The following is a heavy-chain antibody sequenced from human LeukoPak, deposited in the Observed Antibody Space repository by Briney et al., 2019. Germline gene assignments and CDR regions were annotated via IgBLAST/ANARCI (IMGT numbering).Heavy chain of an antibody. D-gene: IGHD5-12*01. J-gene: IGHJ4*02. Sequence: PSETLSLTCTVSGGSISSYYWSWIRQPPGKGLEWIGYIYYSGSTNYNPSLKSRVTISVDTSKNQFSLKLSSVTAADTAVYYCARLSGYDFRGFDYWGQGTLVTVSS. V-gene: IGHV4-59*12. CDR1: GGSISSYY. CDR3: ARLSGYDFRGFDY. CDR2: IYYSGST.